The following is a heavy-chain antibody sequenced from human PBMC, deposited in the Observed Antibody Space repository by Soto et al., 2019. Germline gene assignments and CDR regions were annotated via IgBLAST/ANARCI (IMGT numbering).Heavy chain of an antibody. D-gene: IGHD6-13*01. CDR2: ISGSGGST. V-gene: IGHV3-23*01. CDR3: AKMVPGYSSSWYRFVFDY. J-gene: IGHJ4*02. Sequence: GGSLRLSCAASGFTFSSYAMSWVRQAPGKGLEWVSAISGSGGSTYYADSVKGRFTISRDNSKNTLYLQMNSLRAEDTAVYYCAKMVPGYSSSWYRFVFDYWGQGTLVTVSS. CDR1: GFTFSSYA.